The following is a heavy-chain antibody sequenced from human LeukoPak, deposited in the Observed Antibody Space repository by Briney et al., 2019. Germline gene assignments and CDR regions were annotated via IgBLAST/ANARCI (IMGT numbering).Heavy chain of an antibody. CDR3: ARGSGSSWYFYFDY. CDR1: GFTFSSRDW. D-gene: IGHD6-13*01. Sequence: GGSLRLSCVASGFTFSSRDWMTWVRQAPGKGLEWVSGIKWDGGRTGYADSVKGRFTISRDNAKNSVYLQMNSLRAEDTALYYCARGSGSSWYFYFDYWGQGTLVTVSS. V-gene: IGHV3-20*04. CDR2: IKWDGGRT. J-gene: IGHJ4*02.